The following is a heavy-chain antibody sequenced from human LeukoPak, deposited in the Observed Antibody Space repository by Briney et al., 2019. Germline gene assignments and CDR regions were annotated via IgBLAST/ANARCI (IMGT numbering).Heavy chain of an antibody. CDR2: IYYSGST. D-gene: IGHD4-17*01. CDR1: GGSISSYY. CDR3: ARRAYGGNSGGYFAY. Sequence: SETLSLTCTVSGGSISSYYWSWIRQPPGKGLEWIGYIYYSGSTNYNPSLKSRVTISVDTSKNQFSLKLSSVTAADTAVYYCARRAYGGNSGGYFAYWGQGTLVTVSS. V-gene: IGHV4-59*08. J-gene: IGHJ4*02.